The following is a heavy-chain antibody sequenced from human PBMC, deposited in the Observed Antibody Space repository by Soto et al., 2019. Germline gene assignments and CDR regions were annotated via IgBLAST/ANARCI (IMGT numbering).Heavy chain of an antibody. CDR2: FDPEDGET. Sequence: ASVKVSCKVSGYTLTELAMHWVRQAPGKGLEWMGGFDPEDGETIYAQKFQGRVTMTEDTSTDTAYMELSSLRSEDTAVYYCATTDYYDSSGYPDYWGQGTLVTVSS. J-gene: IGHJ4*02. V-gene: IGHV1-24*01. D-gene: IGHD3-22*01. CDR3: ATTDYYDSSGYPDY. CDR1: GYTLTELA.